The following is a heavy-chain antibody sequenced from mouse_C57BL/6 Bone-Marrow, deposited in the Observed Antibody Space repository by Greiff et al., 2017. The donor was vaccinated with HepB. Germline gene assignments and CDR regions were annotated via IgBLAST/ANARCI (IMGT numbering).Heavy chain of an antibody. CDR3: ARWGIYYGNWSFAY. CDR1: GYTFTSYW. D-gene: IGHD2-1*01. CDR2: IYPSDSET. Sequence: QVQLQQPGAELVRPGSSVKLSCKASGYTFTSYWMDWVKQRPGQGLEWIGNIYPSDSETHYNQKFKDKATLTVDKSSSTAYMQLSSLTSEDSAVYYCARWGIYYGNWSFAYWGQGTLVTVSA. J-gene: IGHJ3*01. V-gene: IGHV1-61*01.